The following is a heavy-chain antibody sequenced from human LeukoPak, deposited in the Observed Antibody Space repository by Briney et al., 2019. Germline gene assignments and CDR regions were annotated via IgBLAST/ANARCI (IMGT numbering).Heavy chain of an antibody. D-gene: IGHD2-2*02. CDR1: GGSFSGYY. CDR2: INHSGST. Sequence: PSETLSLTCAVYGGSFSGYYWSWIRQPPGKGLEWIGEINHSGSTNYNPSLKSRVTISVDTSKNQFSLKLSSVTAADTAVYYCARGSAMIVVVPAAIQNWFDPWGQGTLVTVSS. CDR3: ARGSAMIVVVPAAIQNWFDP. V-gene: IGHV4-34*01. J-gene: IGHJ5*02.